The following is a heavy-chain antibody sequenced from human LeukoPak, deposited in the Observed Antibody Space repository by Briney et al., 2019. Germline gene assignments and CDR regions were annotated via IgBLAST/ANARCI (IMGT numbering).Heavy chain of an antibody. D-gene: IGHD3-22*01. CDR3: ARDQPYYYDSSGYYPFDY. CDR1: GYTFTSYG. J-gene: IGHJ4*02. Sequence: ASVKVSCKASGYTFTSYGISWVRQAPGQGLEWMGWISAYNGNTNYAQKLQGRVTMTTDTSTSTAYMELRSLRSDDTAVYYCARDQPYYYDSSGYYPFDYWGQGTLVTISS. CDR2: ISAYNGNT. V-gene: IGHV1-18*01.